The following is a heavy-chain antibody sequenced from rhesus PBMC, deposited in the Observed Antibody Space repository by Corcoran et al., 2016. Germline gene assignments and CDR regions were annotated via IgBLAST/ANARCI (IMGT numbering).Heavy chain of an antibody. D-gene: IGHD1-26*01. CDR3: ASGLNYGAPNFGLDS. Sequence: QVQLKESGPGLVKPSETLSLTCTVSGDSIISGYAWSWILQPPGKGLEWIGYIGGYYNPSLKSRVTISKDTSKNQFSLNLTSVTAADTAVYYCASGLNYGAPNFGLDSWGQGVVVTVSS. V-gene: IGHV4-127*01. J-gene: IGHJ6*01. CDR1: GDSIISGYA. CDR2: IGG.